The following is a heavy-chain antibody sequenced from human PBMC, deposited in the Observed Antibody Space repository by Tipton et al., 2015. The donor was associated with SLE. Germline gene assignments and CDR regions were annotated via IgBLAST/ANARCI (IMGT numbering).Heavy chain of an antibody. Sequence: TLSLTCTVSGDSISGGKYHWSWVRQPPGKGLQWIGRVYPSGATDYNSSLKSRLSISVDTSKNQFSLRLSSLTAADTAIYYCARVQPSMVVVVGAFDIWGQGKMVTVSS. CDR2: VYPSGAT. D-gene: IGHD2-21*01. V-gene: IGHV4-61*02. CDR1: GDSISGGKYH. J-gene: IGHJ3*02. CDR3: ARVQPSMVVVVGAFDI.